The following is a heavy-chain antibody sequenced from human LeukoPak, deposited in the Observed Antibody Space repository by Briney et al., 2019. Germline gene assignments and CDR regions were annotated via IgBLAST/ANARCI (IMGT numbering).Heavy chain of an antibody. Sequence: SEALSLTCTVSGGSISSGGYYWSWIRQHPGKGLEWIGYIYYSGSTYYNPSLKSRVTISVDTSKNQFSLKLSSVTAADTAVYYCARVDGYYYDSSGYDLWGQGTLVTVSS. V-gene: IGHV4-31*03. CDR3: ARVDGYYYDSSGYDL. D-gene: IGHD3-22*01. CDR2: IYYSGST. CDR1: GGSISSGGYY. J-gene: IGHJ4*02.